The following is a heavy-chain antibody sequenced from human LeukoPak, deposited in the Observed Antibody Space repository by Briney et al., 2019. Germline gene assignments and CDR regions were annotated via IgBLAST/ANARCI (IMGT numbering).Heavy chain of an antibody. V-gene: IGHV4-59*01. CDR3: ARFGVGYDMGV. CDR2: IHYSGRA. CDR1: GGSISGYY. Sequence: SETLSLTCTVSGGSISGYYWTWVRQPPGKGLEWIGQIHYSGRADYNPSLKSRITISVDTSKNQMSLKLTSVTAADTAIYYCARFGVGYDMGVWGQGTTVTVSS. D-gene: IGHD3-16*01. J-gene: IGHJ6*02.